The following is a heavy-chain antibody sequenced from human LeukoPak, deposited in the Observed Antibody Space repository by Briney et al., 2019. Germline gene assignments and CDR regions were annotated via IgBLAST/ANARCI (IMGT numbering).Heavy chain of an antibody. CDR1: GGSFSGNY. CDR3: ARVREGRSYVTDHWFDP. D-gene: IGHD3-16*01. V-gene: IGHV4-34*01. J-gene: IGHJ5*02. CDR2: INHSGST. Sequence: SETLSLTCAVYGGSFSGNYWSWLRQPPGKGLEWIGEINHSGSTNYNPSLKSRVTISVDTSKNQFSLKLSSVTAADTAVYYCARVREGRSYVTDHWFDPWGQGTLVTVSS.